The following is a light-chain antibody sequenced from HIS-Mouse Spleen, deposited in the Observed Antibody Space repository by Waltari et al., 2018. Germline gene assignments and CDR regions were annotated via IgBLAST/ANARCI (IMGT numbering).Light chain of an antibody. V-gene: IGLV2-23*01. Sequence: QSALTQPASVSGSPGQSITISCTGTSSDVGSYNLVPWYQQHPGKAPKLMIYEGSKRPSGVSNRFSGSKSGNTASLTISGLQDEDEADYYCCSYAGSSTYVFGTGTKVTVL. CDR3: CSYAGSSTYV. J-gene: IGLJ1*01. CDR2: EGS. CDR1: SSDVGSYNL.